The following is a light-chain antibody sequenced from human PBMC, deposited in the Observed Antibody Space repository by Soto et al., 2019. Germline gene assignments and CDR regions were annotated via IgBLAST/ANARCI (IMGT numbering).Light chain of an antibody. J-gene: IGLJ2*01. CDR1: SGSIASNY. V-gene: IGLV6-57*02. CDR2: EDN. CDR3: QSYDSTNQGV. Sequence: NFMLTQPHSVSESPGKTVTISCTGSSGSIASNYVQWYQQRPGSAPTTVIYEDNQRPSGVPDRFSGSIDSSSNSASLTISGLKTEDEADYYCQSYDSTNQGVFGGGTKLTDL.